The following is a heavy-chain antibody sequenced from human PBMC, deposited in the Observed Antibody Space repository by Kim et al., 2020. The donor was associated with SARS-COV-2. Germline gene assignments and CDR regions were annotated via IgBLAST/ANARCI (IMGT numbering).Heavy chain of an antibody. D-gene: IGHD5-12*01. CDR2: IYHSGST. CDR1: GGSISSSNW. J-gene: IGHJ4*02. Sequence: SETLSLTCAVSGGSISSSNWWRWFRQPPGKGLEWSGEIYHSGSTNYNPPLKSRLTISVDKSKNQLSLQLSSVTAADTAVYYCLTWPGRFDYWGQETHVTV. CDR3: LTWPGRFDY. V-gene: IGHV4-4*02.